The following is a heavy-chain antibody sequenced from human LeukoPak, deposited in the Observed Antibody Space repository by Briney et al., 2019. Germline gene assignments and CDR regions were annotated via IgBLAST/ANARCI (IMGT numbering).Heavy chain of an antibody. CDR3: ARHFATGSIDH. J-gene: IGHJ4*02. CDR2: ISREGSIK. V-gene: IGHV3-30*04. Sequence: GGSLSLSCAASGFILSTYDMHWVRQPPGKGLDWLAVISREGSIKYHADSVRGRFTISRDNSHNTLYLQMNSLRAEDTAVYYCARHFATGSIDHWGQGNLVTVSS. CDR1: GFILSTYD. D-gene: IGHD3-9*01.